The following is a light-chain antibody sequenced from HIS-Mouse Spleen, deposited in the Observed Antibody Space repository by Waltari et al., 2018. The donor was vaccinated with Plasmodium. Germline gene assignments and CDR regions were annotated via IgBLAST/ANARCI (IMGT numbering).Light chain of an antibody. J-gene: IGLJ2*01. Sequence: QSALTQPPSASGSPGQSVTISCTGTSSDVGGYNYVSWYQQHPGKAPKLMIYEVSKRPSWFPDRCSGSKSGNTASLTVSGLQAEDEADYYCSSYAGSNNLVFGGGTKLTVL. CDR1: SSDVGGYNY. CDR3: SSYAGSNNLV. CDR2: EVS. V-gene: IGLV2-8*01.